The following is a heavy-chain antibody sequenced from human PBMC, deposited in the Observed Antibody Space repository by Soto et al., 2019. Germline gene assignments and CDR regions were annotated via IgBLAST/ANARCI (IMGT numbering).Heavy chain of an antibody. Sequence: GGSLRVSCAASGFTFSTYSMNWVRQAPGKGLERVSYLSSTGTISYADTVKARFTISRDNAKNSLNLQLKSLTDKDTAVYYCERGMDGYSCIWYSNRFDPWGEGALVTVS. CDR3: ERGMDGYSCIWYSNRFDP. CDR2: LSSTGTI. CDR1: GFTFSTYS. D-gene: IGHD6-13*01. V-gene: IGHV3-48*02. J-gene: IGHJ5*02.